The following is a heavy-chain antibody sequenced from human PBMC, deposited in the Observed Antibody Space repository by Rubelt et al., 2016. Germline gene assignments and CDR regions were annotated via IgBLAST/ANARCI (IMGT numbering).Heavy chain of an antibody. D-gene: IGHD2-15*01. V-gene: IGHV1-3*01. CDR2: INAGTGNT. CDR1: GYTFTSYA. Sequence: QVQLVQSGAEVKKPGASVKVSCKASGYTFTSYAMHWVRQAPGQRLEWMGWINAGTGNTKYSQKFHGRVTITRDTSARTAYMERSSLRSEDTAVYYCARGYCSGGSCYYFDYWGQGTLVTVSS. CDR3: ARGYCSGGSCYYFDY. J-gene: IGHJ4*02.